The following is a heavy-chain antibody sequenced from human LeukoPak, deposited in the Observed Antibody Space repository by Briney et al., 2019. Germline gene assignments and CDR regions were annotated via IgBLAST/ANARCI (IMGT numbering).Heavy chain of an antibody. J-gene: IGHJ5*02. CDR1: GYTFTGYY. CDR3: ARVAPGIAPTNWFDP. Sequence: ASVKVSCKASGYTFTGYYMHWVRQAPGQGLEWMGWINPNSGCTNYAQKFQGRVTMTRDTSISTAYMELSRLRSDDTAVYYCARVAPGIAPTNWFDPWGKGTLVTVSS. V-gene: IGHV1-2*02. CDR2: INPNSGCT. D-gene: IGHD3-10*01.